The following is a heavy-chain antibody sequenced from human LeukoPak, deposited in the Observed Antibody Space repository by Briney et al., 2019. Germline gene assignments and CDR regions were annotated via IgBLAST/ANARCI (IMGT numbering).Heavy chain of an antibody. CDR2: TSPDGNEK. CDR1: GLTFNTYW. Sequence: GGSLRLSCAAYGLTFNTYWMNWVRQAPGKGLEWVANTSPDGNEKYYADFVKGRFTISRDNAKNSLYLQMNSLRPEDTALYYCAKDKYSSSWYYFDHWGQGTLVTVSS. J-gene: IGHJ4*02. V-gene: IGHV3-7*03. CDR3: AKDKYSSSWYYFDH. D-gene: IGHD6-13*01.